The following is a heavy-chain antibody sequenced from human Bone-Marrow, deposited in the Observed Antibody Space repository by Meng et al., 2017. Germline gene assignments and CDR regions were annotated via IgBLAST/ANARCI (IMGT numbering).Heavy chain of an antibody. CDR3: ATGGPYYDYVWGSYRHDAFDI. V-gene: IGHV3-21*01. CDR2: ISSSSSYI. D-gene: IGHD3-16*02. Sequence: GESLKISCAASGFTFSSYSMNWVRQAPGKGLEWVSSISSSSSYIYYADSVKGRFTISRDNAKNSLYLQMNSLRAEDTAVYYCATGGPYYDYVWGSYRHDAFDIWGQGTMVTV. J-gene: IGHJ3*02. CDR1: GFTFSSYS.